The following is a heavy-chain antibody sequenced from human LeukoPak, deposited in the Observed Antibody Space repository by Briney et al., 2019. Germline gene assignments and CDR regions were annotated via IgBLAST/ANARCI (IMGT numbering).Heavy chain of an antibody. J-gene: IGHJ4*02. D-gene: IGHD3-16*01. CDR3: ATLEIGDYYFDY. CDR1: GGSISNYY. CDR2: ISYSGSI. Sequence: PSETLSLTCTVSGGSISNYYWSWVRQPPGKGLEWIGSISYSGSIHYNPSLKSRVTISVDTSKNHFSLRLSSVTAADTAVYYCATLEIGDYYFDYWGQGTLVTVSS. V-gene: IGHV4-39*01.